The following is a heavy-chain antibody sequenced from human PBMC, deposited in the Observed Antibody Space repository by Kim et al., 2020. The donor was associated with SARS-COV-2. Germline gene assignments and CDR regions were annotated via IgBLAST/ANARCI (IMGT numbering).Heavy chain of an antibody. Sequence: ASVKVSCKTSGYTFTDYYMHWVRQAPGQGLEWMGWIDPNSGGTRFSQKFQGRVTVTRDTSISTAYMELSGLRSDDTAVSYVPNSKALTYWARGT. V-gene: IGHV1-2*02. J-gene: IGHJ4*02. CDR2: IDPNSGGT. D-gene: IGHD3-9*01. CDR3: PNSKALTY. CDR1: GYTFTDYY.